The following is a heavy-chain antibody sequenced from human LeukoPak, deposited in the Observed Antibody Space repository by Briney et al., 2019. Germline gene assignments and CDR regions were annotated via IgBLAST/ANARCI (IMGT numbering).Heavy chain of an antibody. CDR2: INEDGSRA. D-gene: IGHD7-27*01. V-gene: IGHV3-7*01. CDR1: GFFFNNFW. J-gene: IGHJ3*01. Sequence: PGGSLRLSCAGSGFFFNNFWMTWVRQAPGKGLEWVANINEDGSRANYVDSVKGRITISRDNAKNSLCLQMNSQRPEDTAIYYCASEINWGSGAFDVWGQGTIVTVSS. CDR3: ASEINWGSGAFDV.